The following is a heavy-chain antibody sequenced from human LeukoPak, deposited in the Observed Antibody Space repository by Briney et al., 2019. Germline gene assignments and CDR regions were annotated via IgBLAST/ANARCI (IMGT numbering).Heavy chain of an antibody. Sequence: PGGSLRLSCAASGFTFSSYSMNWVRQAPGKGLEWVSSISSSSSYIYYADSVKGRFTISRDNAKNSLSLQMNSLRAEDTAVYYCARSGYSYGYPPTHGMDVWGQGTTVTVSS. CDR3: ARSGYSYGYPPTHGMDV. CDR1: GFTFSSYS. V-gene: IGHV3-21*01. D-gene: IGHD5-18*01. CDR2: ISSSSSYI. J-gene: IGHJ6*02.